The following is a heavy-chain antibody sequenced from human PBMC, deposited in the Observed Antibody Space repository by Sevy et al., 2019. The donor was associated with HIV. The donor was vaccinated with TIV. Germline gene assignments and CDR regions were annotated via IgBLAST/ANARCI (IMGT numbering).Heavy chain of an antibody. CDR3: ARQDGHYYDSSLY. J-gene: IGHJ4*02. CDR1: GYSFTTYW. CDR2: IYPGDSHT. D-gene: IGHD3-22*01. Sequence: GEALKISCKSSGYSFTTYWIGWVRQMPGKGLEWMGIIYPGDSHTRYSPSFQGQVTISADKSISTAYLQWSSLKASDTAMYYCARQDGHYYDSSLYWGQGTLVTVSS. V-gene: IGHV5-51*01.